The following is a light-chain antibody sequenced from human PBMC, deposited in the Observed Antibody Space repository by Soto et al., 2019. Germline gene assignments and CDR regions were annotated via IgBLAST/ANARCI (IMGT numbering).Light chain of an antibody. CDR3: MQALQTPWT. V-gene: IGKV2-28*01. CDR1: QSRLHSNGYNY. Sequence: DIVMTQSPLSLSVTPGEPASISGRASQSRLHSNGYNYLDWYVQKPGQSPQLLINLASNRASGVPDNFSGSGTGTDFTLNIRRVEAEDVGIYYCMQALQTPWTFGQGTKVDIK. J-gene: IGKJ1*01. CDR2: LAS.